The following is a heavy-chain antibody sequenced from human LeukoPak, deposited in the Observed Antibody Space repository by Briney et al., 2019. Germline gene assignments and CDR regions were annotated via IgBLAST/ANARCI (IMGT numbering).Heavy chain of an antibody. CDR3: ARDTVTKCTIDV. CDR1: GFIFSSYT. V-gene: IGHV3-21*01. D-gene: IGHD4-11*01. Sequence: GESLRLSCAASGFIFSSYTMNWVRLAPGKGLEWVSCVSGSSSSKHYADSVKGRFTISRDNAKNSLFLQMNSLRAEDTAVYYCARDTVTKCTIDVWGQGTTVIVSS. J-gene: IGHJ6*02. CDR2: VSGSSSSK.